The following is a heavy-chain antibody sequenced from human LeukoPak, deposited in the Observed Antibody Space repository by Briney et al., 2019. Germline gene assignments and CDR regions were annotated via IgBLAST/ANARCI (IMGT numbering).Heavy chain of an antibody. V-gene: IGHV4-39*07. D-gene: IGHD3-9*01. J-gene: IGHJ5*02. CDR2: IYYSGNT. Sequence: SETLSLTCTVSGDSISTSNSYWGWIRQPPGKGLEWIGSIYYSGNTYYNASLKSRVTISVDTSKNQFSLKLSSVTAADTAVYYCARDGGSYDILTGYRNWFDPWGQGTLVTVSS. CDR3: ARDGGSYDILTGYRNWFDP. CDR1: GDSISTSNSY.